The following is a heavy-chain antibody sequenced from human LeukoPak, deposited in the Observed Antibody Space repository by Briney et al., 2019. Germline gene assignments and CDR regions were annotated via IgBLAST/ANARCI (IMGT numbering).Heavy chain of an antibody. CDR1: GDSVSSNSAA. J-gene: IGHJ4*02. D-gene: IGHD4-23*01. CDR2: TYFRSKWYN. V-gene: IGHV6-1*01. Sequence: SQTLSLTCATSGDSVSSNSAAWNWIRQSPSRGFEWLGRTYFRSKWYNDYAASVKSRVTVSPDTSKNHFSLQLSSVTLEDTAVYYCARTYGGNCDYWGQGTLVTVSS. CDR3: ARTYGGNCDY.